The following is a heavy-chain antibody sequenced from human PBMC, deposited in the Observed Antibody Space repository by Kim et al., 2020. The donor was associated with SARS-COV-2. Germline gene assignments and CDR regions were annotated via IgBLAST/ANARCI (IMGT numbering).Heavy chain of an antibody. CDR1: GYTLTELS. CDR2: FDPEDGET. V-gene: IGHV1-24*01. Sequence: ASVKVSCKVSGYTLTELSMHWVRQAPGKGLEWMGGFDPEDGETIYAQKFQGRVTMTEDTSTDTAYMELSSLRSEDTAVYYCATDSPSGSYSELDYWGQGTLVTVSS. D-gene: IGHD1-26*01. CDR3: ATDSPSGSYSELDY. J-gene: IGHJ4*02.